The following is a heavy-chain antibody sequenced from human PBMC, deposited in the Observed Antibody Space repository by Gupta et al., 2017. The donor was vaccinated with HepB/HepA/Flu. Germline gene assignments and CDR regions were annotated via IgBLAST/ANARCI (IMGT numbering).Heavy chain of an antibody. CDR2: IYDSGST. D-gene: IGHD4-17*01. CDR1: GGSISSGDYY. CDR3: AREADYGDYGGLKIFDY. V-gene: IGHV4-30-4*01. J-gene: IGHJ4*02. Sequence: QVQLQESGPGLVKPSQTLSLTCTVSGGSISSGDYYWSWIRQPPGKGLEWIGYIYDSGSTYYNPSLKSRVTISVDTSKNQFSLKLVSVTAADTAVYYCAREADYGDYGGLKIFDYWGQGTLVTVSS.